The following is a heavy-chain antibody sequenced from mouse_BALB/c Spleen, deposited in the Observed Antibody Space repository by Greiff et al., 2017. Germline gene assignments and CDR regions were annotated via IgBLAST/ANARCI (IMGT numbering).Heavy chain of an antibody. J-gene: IGHJ1*01. CDR3: ARFSDGYYVYFDV. CDR1: GFTFSSFG. D-gene: IGHD2-3*01. Sequence: EVMLVESGGGLVQPGGSRKLSCAASGFTFSSFGMHWVRQAPEKGLEWVAYISSGSSTIYYADTVKGRFTISRDNPKNTLFLQMTSLRSEDTAMYYCARFSDGYYVYFDVWGAGTTVTVAS. V-gene: IGHV5-17*02. CDR2: ISSGSSTI.